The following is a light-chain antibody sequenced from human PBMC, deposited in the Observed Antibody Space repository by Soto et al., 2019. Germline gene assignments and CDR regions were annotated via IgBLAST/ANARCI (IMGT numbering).Light chain of an antibody. CDR2: DAS. CDR1: QSVSRN. CDR3: QQRSSWPYT. Sequence: EIVLTQSPATLSLSPGERATLSCRASQSVSRNLAWYQQTPGQAPRLLIYDASNRATDIPARFSGSGSGTDFTLTISSLEPADFAVYYCQQRSSWPYTFGQGTKLEIK. J-gene: IGKJ2*01. V-gene: IGKV3-11*01.